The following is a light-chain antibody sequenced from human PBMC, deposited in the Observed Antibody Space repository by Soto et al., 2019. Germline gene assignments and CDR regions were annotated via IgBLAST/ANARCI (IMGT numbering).Light chain of an antibody. Sequence: DIQMTQSPSTLSASVGDRVTITCRASQSISTWLAWYQQKPGKAPKLLIYKASNLEGGVPSRFSDSGSGTKFTITINSLQPDDFATYYCQQYNTYPLSFGGGTTVEIK. CDR2: KAS. CDR1: QSISTW. V-gene: IGKV1-5*03. J-gene: IGKJ4*01. CDR3: QQYNTYPLS.